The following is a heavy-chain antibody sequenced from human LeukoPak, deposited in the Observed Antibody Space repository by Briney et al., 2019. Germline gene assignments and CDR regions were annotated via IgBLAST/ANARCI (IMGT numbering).Heavy chain of an antibody. J-gene: IGHJ5*02. Sequence: PSETLSLTCTVSGGSISSYYWSWIRQPPGKGLEWIGYIYYSGSTNYNPSLKSRVTISVDTSKNQFSLKLSSVTAADTAVYYCARSSPRGPECSSTSCFSDWFDPWGQGTQVTVSS. CDR2: IYYSGST. D-gene: IGHD2-2*01. V-gene: IGHV4-59*01. CDR1: GGSISSYY. CDR3: ARSSPRGPECSSTSCFSDWFDP.